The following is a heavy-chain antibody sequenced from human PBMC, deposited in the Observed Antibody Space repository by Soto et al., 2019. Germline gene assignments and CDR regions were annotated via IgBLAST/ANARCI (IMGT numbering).Heavy chain of an antibody. CDR3: ARRPISGDYHYYFDY. CDR2: IIPIFGTA. Sequence: QVQLVQSGAEVKKPGSSVKVSCKASGGTFSSYAISWVRQAPGQGLEWMGGIIPIFGTANYAQKFQGRVTITADESTSTAYMELSSLRSEDAAVYYCARRPISGDYHYYFDYWGQGTLVTVSS. J-gene: IGHJ4*02. V-gene: IGHV1-69*01. CDR1: GGTFSSYA. D-gene: IGHD4-17*01.